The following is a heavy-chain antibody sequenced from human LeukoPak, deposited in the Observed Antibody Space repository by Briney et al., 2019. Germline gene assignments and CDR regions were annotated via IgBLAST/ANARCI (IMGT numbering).Heavy chain of an antibody. V-gene: IGHV4-4*09. D-gene: IGHD6-6*01. CDR1: GGSISSYY. CDR2: IYTSGST. Sequence: SETLSLTCTVSGGSISSYYWSWIRQPPGKGLEWIGYIYTSGSTNYNPSLKSRVTISVDTSKNQFSLKLSSVTAADTAVYYGARQASIAALLFDYWGQGTLVTVSS. CDR3: ARQASIAALLFDY. J-gene: IGHJ4*02.